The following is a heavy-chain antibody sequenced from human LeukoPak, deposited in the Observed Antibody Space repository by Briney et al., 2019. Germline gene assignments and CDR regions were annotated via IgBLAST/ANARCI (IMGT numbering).Heavy chain of an antibody. D-gene: IGHD3-10*01. J-gene: IGHJ4*02. V-gene: IGHV1-2*02. CDR2: INPDSGVT. CDR1: GYTFTGYF. Sequence: ASVKVSCKASGYTFTGYFMHWVRQAPGQGPEWMGWINPDSGVTKSAQKFQGRVTMTRDTSISTAYMELTSLASDDTAVYYCARVGDGGTHFTYCAQGTLVTVSS. CDR3: ARVGDGGTHFTY.